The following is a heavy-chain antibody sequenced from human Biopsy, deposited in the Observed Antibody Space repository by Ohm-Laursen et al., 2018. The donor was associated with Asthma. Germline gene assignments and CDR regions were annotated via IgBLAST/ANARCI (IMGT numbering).Heavy chain of an antibody. D-gene: IGHD4-17*01. Sequence: VKVSCKISGYSLTDLSMHWVRQAPGQGLEWMGGHDHGEGGTVNARRFQGRVTMTEDTSTDTAYMELSSLSSDDTAVYYCASDFPKDYVRYNFQFWGQGTLVTVSS. J-gene: IGHJ4*02. CDR1: GYSLTDLS. CDR3: ASDFPKDYVRYNFQF. V-gene: IGHV1-24*01. CDR2: HDHGEGGT.